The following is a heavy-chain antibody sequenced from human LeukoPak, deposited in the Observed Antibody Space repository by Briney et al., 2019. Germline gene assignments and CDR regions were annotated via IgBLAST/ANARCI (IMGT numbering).Heavy chain of an antibody. D-gene: IGHD3-9*01. CDR1: GFTFSSYA. CDR2: ISGSGGST. J-gene: IGHJ6*02. CDR3: AKERAAVLRYLDWPTPHSNELDV. V-gene: IGHV3-23*01. Sequence: GGSLRLSCAASGFTFSSYAMSWVRQAPGKGLEWVSAISGSGGSTYYADSVKGRFTISRDNSKNTLYLQMNSLRAEDTAVYYRAKERAAVLRYLDWPTPHSNELDVWGQGTTVTVSS.